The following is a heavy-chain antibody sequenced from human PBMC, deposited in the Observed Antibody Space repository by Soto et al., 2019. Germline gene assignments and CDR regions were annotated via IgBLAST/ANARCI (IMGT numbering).Heavy chain of an antibody. J-gene: IGHJ3*02. D-gene: IGHD1-1*01. CDR3: ARVERGTVTTVVDAFDI. CDR2: MSHSGGN. CDR1: GGFVSSGTYY. V-gene: IGHV4-34*01. Sequence: QVQLQQWGAGLLKPSETLSLTCAVYGGFVSSGTYYWSWIRQPPGKGLEWIGEMSHSGGNHFNPSLKSRVTISVDTSKNQFSLKMSSVTDADTAVYYCARVERGTVTTVVDAFDIWGPGTMVTVSS.